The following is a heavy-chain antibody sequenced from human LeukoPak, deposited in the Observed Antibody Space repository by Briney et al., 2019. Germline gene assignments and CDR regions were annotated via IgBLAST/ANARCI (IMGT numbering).Heavy chain of an antibody. V-gene: IGHV1-2*02. CDR3: ARNQQLLWFGELSSRGAFDI. D-gene: IGHD3-10*01. CDR2: INPNSGGT. CDR1: GYTFTGYY. J-gene: IGHJ3*02. Sequence: ASVKVSCKASGYTFTGYYMHWVRQAPGQGLEWMGWINPNSGGTNYAQKFQGRVTMTRDTSISTAYMELSRLRSDDTAVYYCARNQQLLWFGELSSRGAFDIWGQGTMVTVSS.